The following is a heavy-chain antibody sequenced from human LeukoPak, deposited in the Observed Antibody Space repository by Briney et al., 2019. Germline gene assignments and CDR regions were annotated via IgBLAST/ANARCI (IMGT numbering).Heavy chain of an antibody. CDR1: GFTFSSHG. Sequence: GGSLRLSCAASGFTFSSHGMQWVRQAPGKGLEWVAFIRYDAISKYYVESVKGRFTISRDNSKNTLYLEMNSLRAEDTAVYYCAKDIATMRWLRPDPSCDYWGQGTLVTVSS. D-gene: IGHD5-12*01. J-gene: IGHJ4*02. CDR3: AKDIATMRWLRPDPSCDY. V-gene: IGHV3-30*02. CDR2: IRYDAISK.